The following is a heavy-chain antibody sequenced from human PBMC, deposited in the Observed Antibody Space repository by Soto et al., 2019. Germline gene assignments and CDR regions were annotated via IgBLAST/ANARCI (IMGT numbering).Heavy chain of an antibody. CDR2: IYYSGST. CDR3: ARDTIFVGFDP. V-gene: IGHV4-59*01. D-gene: IGHD3-3*01. CDR1: GGSISSYY. J-gene: IGHJ5*02. Sequence: QVQLQESGPGLVKPSETLSLTCTVSGGSISSYYWSWIRQPPGKGLEWIGSIYYSGSTNYNPSLKRXXTXTVXTSKNQVSLKLRSVTAADTAVYCCARDTIFVGFDPWGQGTLVTVSS.